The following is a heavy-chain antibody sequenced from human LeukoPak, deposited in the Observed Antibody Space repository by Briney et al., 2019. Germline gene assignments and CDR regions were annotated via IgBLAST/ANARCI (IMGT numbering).Heavy chain of an antibody. V-gene: IGHV3-74*01. CDR3: ARRGASTGAFDI. CDR2: INSDGTST. CDR1: GFTFSSYW. J-gene: IGHJ3*02. D-gene: IGHD1-26*01. Sequence: GGSLRLSCAASGFTFSSYWMHWVRQAPGKGLVWVSRINSDGTSTTYADSVKGRFTISRDNAKNTLDLQMNSLRAEDTAVYCCARRGASTGAFDIWGQGTMVTVSS.